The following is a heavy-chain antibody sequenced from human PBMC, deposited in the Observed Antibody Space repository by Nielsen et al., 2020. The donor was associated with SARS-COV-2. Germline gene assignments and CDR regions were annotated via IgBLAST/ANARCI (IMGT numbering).Heavy chain of an antibody. V-gene: IGHV3-30*18. Sequence: GESLKISCAASGFTFSSYGMHWVRQAPGKGLEWVAVISYDGSNKYYADSVKGRFTISRDNSKNKLYLQMNSLRAEDKAVYYCAKSSSYGYYYYYGMDVWGQGTTVTVSS. CDR2: ISYDGSNK. CDR1: GFTFSSYG. J-gene: IGHJ6*02. D-gene: IGHD2/OR15-2a*01. CDR3: AKSSSYGYYYYYGMDV.